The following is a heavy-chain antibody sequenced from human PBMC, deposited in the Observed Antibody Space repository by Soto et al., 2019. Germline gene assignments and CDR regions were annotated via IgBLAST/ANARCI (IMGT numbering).Heavy chain of an antibody. V-gene: IGHV1-58*01. Sequence: SVKVSCKASGFTFTSSAVQWVRQARGQRLEWIGWIVVGSGNTNYAQKFQERVTITRDMSTSTAYMELSSLRSEDTAVYYCAAYYYDSSGYYIGYDFDIWGQGTMVTV. D-gene: IGHD3-22*01. CDR3: AAYYYDSSGYYIGYDFDI. CDR1: GFTFTSSA. J-gene: IGHJ3*02. CDR2: IVVGSGNT.